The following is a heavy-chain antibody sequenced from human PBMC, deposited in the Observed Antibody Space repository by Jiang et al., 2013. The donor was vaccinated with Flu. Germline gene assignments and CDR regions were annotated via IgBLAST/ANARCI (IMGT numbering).Heavy chain of an antibody. CDR2: FDPEEGET. CDR3: ATAPPSGSYLSFDY. Sequence: SGAEVKKPGASVKVSCKVSGYTLITLSMHWVRQAPGKWLEWVGGFDPEEGETVYAQKFQGRVTVTEDTSTNTVYMELRSLRSEDTAVYYCATAPPSGSYLSFDYWGRGTLVTVSS. D-gene: IGHD1-26*01. V-gene: IGHV1-24*01. CDR1: GYTLITLS. J-gene: IGHJ4*02.